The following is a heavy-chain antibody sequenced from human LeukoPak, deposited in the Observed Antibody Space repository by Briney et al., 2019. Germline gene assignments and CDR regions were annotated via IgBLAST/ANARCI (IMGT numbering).Heavy chain of an antibody. V-gene: IGHV3-48*01. D-gene: IGHD1-26*01. CDR3: ARFYANEWELPH. CDR2: ISSSGSTI. CDR1: GFTVSSNY. Sequence: GGSLRLSCAASGFTVSSNYMNWVRQAPGKGLEWVSYISSSGSTIYYADSVKGRFTISRDNSKNTLYLQMNSLRAEDTAVYYCARFYANEWELPHWGQGTLVTVSS. J-gene: IGHJ4*02.